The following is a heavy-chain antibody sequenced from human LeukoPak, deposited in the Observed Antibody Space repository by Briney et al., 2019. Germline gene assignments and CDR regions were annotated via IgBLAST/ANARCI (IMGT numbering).Heavy chain of an antibody. V-gene: IGHV3-23*01. J-gene: IGHJ4*02. CDR3: AKDEIAAAGTRIPKSYYFDY. CDR1: GFTFSSYA. Sequence: PGGSLRLSCAASGFTFSSYAMSWVRQAPVKGLEWASAISGSGGSTYYADSVKGRFTISRDNSKNTLYLQMNSLRAEDTAVYYCAKDEIAAAGTRIPKSYYFDYWGQGTLVTVSS. CDR2: ISGSGGST. D-gene: IGHD6-13*01.